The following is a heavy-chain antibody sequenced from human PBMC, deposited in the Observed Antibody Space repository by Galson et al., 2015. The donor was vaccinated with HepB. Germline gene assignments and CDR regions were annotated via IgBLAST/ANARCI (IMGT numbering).Heavy chain of an antibody. CDR1: GYTFTSYY. J-gene: IGHJ3*02. D-gene: IGHD3-16*01. V-gene: IGHV1-46*01. CDR3: AREVEFSLTSRGNAFDI. CDR2: INPSGGST. Sequence: SVKVSCKASGYTFTSYYMHWVRQAPGQGLEWMGIINPSGGSTSYAQKFQGRVTMTRDTSTSTVYMELSSLRSEDTAVYYCAREVEFSLTSRGNAFDIWGQGTMVTVSS.